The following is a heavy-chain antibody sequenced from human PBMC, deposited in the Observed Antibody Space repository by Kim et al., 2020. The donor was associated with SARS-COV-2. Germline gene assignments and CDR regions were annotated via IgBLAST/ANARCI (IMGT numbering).Heavy chain of an antibody. CDR3: ARDIPDSGTGFVY. D-gene: IGHD6-13*01. J-gene: IGHJ4*02. Sequence: YAVSVKSRLSINPDTSKNQFSLQLNSVTPEDTAVYYCARDIPDSGTGFVYWGQGTLVTVSS. V-gene: IGHV6-1*01.